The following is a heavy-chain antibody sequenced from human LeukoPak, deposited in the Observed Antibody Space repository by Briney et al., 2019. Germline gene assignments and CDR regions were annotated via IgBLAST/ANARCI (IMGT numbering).Heavy chain of an antibody. D-gene: IGHD2-15*01. CDR3: AREERVGAAYCLDA. Sequence: GESLKISCAASGFAFRTYSMHWVRQAPGKGLEWLAVITYDGNVKHYADSVKGRFTVSRDNSKKILYLQMISLRHEDTAFYYCAREERVGAAYCLDAWGQGTLVTVSS. CDR2: ITYDGNVK. CDR1: GFAFRTYS. J-gene: IGHJ5*02. V-gene: IGHV3-30-3*01.